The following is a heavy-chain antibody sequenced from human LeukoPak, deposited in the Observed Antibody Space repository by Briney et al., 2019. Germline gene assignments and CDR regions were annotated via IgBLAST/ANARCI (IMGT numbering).Heavy chain of an antibody. Sequence: GGSLRLSCAASGFTFSSYSMNWVRQAPGKGLEWVSSISSSSSYIYYADSVKGRFTISRDNAKSSLYPQMNSLRAEDTAVYYCARDVAYYDSSGYLDYWGQGTLVTVSS. J-gene: IGHJ4*02. D-gene: IGHD3-22*01. V-gene: IGHV3-21*01. CDR1: GFTFSSYS. CDR2: ISSSSSYI. CDR3: ARDVAYYDSSGYLDY.